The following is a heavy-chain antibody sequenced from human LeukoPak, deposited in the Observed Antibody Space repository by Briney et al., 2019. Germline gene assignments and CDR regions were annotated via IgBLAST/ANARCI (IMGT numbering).Heavy chain of an antibody. CDR2: INPRGGST. D-gene: IGHD2-15*01. CDR3: ARKFGGSGYYFDY. Sequence: ASLHLSCKASGYTVIDYYIQWVRQAPGQGLELMGSINPRGGSTRHAQRCQSRDTMPRDTSMSTLYMELSSLTSEDPAVYYCARKFGGSGYYFDYWGQGTLVTVSS. J-gene: IGHJ4*02. V-gene: IGHV1-46*01. CDR1: GYTVIDYY.